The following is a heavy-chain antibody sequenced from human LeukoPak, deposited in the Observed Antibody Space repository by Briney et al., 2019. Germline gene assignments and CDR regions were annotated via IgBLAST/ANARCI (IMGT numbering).Heavy chain of an antibody. Sequence: GGSLRLSCAASGFTFSTYTMNWVRQAAGKGLEWVSSIDKSGRTMYYADSVKGRFTISRDNAKNSLYLQMNSLRAEDTAVYYCVRGDSRDYWGQGTLVTVSS. J-gene: IGHJ4*02. CDR3: VRGDSRDY. CDR1: GFTFSTYT. D-gene: IGHD3-22*01. V-gene: IGHV3-21*01. CDR2: IDKSGRTM.